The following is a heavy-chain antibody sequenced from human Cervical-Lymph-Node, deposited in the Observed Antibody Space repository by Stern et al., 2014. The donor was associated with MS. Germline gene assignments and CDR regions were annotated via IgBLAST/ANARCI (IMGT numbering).Heavy chain of an antibody. CDR3: ARDYEDTSMLFDH. J-gene: IGHJ4*02. CDR2: ISYDGNHK. CDR1: GFTFSSYG. D-gene: IGHD2-8*01. Sequence: VQLVASGGAVVPPGRSLRLSCAASGFTFSSYGMHWVRQAPGQGLEWVTVISYDGNHKYDAASVKGRFTNSRDNSKNTLHLQMNSVTPDDTAIYYCARDYEDTSMLFDHWGQGTLVTVSS. V-gene: IGHV3-30*03.